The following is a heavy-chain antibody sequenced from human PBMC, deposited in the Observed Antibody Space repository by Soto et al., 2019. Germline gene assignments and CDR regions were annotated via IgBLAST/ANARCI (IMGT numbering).Heavy chain of an antibody. CDR1: GFPFIAYN. V-gene: IGHV3-21*01. D-gene: IGHD3-16*01. Sequence: LRLSCTGSGFPFIAYNINWVRQAPGKGLEWVSSITVGSSHIYQPNSMKGRFTISRDDAKNSVYLQVDSLRDEDTALYYCSRSPEVGVRGAYWGQGTLVTVSS. J-gene: IGHJ4*02. CDR3: SRSPEVGVRGAY. CDR2: ITVGSSHI.